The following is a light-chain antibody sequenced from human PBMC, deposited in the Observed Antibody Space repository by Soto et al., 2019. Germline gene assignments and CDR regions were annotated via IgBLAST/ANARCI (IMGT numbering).Light chain of an antibody. V-gene: IGKV2-30*01. CDR2: KVS. J-gene: IGKJ1*01. Sequence: DVVVTQSPLSLPVTLGQAASISCRSNQSLVYRDGNTYLNWFLQRPGQSPRRLIFKVSHRDSGVPDSLSGTGSGTDFTLNISTVEAEDFGVYYCMQGSHWPWTFGRGTKLEVK. CDR1: QSLVYRDGNTY. CDR3: MQGSHWPWT.